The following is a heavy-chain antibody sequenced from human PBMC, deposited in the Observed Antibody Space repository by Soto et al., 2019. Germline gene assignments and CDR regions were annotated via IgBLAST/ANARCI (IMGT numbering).Heavy chain of an antibody. CDR3: ARGSSGWMDEYYFDY. J-gene: IGHJ4*02. Sequence: GGSLRLSCGASGFTFSSYWMHWVRQAPGKGLVWVSRINSDGSSTSYADSVKGRFTISRDNAKNTLYLQMNSLRAEDTAVYYCARGSSGWMDEYYFDYWGQGTLVTVSS. V-gene: IGHV3-74*01. CDR1: GFTFSSYW. CDR2: INSDGSST. D-gene: IGHD6-19*01.